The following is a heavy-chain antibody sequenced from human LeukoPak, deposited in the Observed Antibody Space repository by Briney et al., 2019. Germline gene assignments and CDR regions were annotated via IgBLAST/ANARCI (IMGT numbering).Heavy chain of an antibody. CDR1: GYTFTGYY. J-gene: IGHJ6*02. V-gene: IGHV1-2*04. CDR3: AREESYYDILTGSHGMDV. CDR2: INPNSGGT. Sequence: ASVKVSCKASGYTFTGYYMHWVRQAPGQGLEWMGWINPNSGGTNYAQKFQGWVTMTRDTSISTAYMELSRLRSDDTAVYYCAREESYYDILTGSHGMDVWGQGTTVTVSS. D-gene: IGHD3-9*01.